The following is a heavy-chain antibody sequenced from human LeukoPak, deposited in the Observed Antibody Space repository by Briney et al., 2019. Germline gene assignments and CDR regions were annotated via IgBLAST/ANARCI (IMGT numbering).Heavy chain of an antibody. D-gene: IGHD1-26*01. J-gene: IGHJ5*02. CDR3: ARDWGHSGRRNWFDP. V-gene: IGHV3-21*04. CDR1: GFTFSSYN. Sequence: GGSLRLSCAASGFTFSSYNMNWVRQAPGKGLEWVSSISSSSSYIYYADSVKGRFTISRDNAKNSLYLQMNSLRDEDTAVYYCARDWGHSGRRNWFDPWGQGTLVTVSS. CDR2: ISSSSSYI.